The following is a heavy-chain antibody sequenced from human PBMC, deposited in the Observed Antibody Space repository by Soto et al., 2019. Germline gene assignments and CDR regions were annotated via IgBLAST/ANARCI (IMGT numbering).Heavy chain of an antibody. Sequence: ASVKVSCKASGYTFSSYAMHWVRQAPGQRLEWMGWINAGYGNTKSSQKFQDRVAISRDTSASTAYMELTSLRSEDTAVYYCARDTGDGTFDFWGQGTLVTVSS. D-gene: IGHD7-27*01. CDR3: ARDTGDGTFDF. CDR2: INAGYGNT. CDR1: GYTFSSYA. V-gene: IGHV1-3*01. J-gene: IGHJ4*02.